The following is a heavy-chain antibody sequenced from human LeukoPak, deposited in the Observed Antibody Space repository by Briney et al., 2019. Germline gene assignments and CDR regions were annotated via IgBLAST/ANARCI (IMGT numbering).Heavy chain of an antibody. D-gene: IGHD3-10*01. CDR2: IYYSGST. V-gene: IGHV4-31*03. CDR3: SSMVRGAPPFYYYYGMDV. J-gene: IGHJ6*02. Sequence: SETLSLTCTVSGGSISSGGYYWSWIRQHPGKGLEWIGYIYYSGSTYYNPSLKSRVTISVDTSKNKFSLKLSSVTAADTAVYYCSSMVRGAPPFYYYYGMDVWGQGTTVTVSS. CDR1: GGSISSGGYY.